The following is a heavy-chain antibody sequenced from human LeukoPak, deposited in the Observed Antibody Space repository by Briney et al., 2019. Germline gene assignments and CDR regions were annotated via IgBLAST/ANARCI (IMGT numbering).Heavy chain of an antibody. D-gene: IGHD3-22*01. CDR3: ARASYYYDSSGEP. CDR2: INPNSGGT. J-gene: IGHJ5*02. V-gene: IGHV1-2*02. Sequence: ASVKVSCKASGYTFTSYGISWVRQAPGQGLEWMGWINPNSGGTNYAQKFQGRVTMTRDTSISTAYMELSRLRSDDTAVYYCARASYYYDSSGEPWGQGTLVTVSS. CDR1: GYTFTSYG.